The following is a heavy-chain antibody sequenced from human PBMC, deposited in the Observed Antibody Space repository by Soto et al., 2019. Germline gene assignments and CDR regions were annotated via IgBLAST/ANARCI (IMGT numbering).Heavy chain of an antibody. J-gene: IGHJ4*02. CDR1: GGTFSTYS. CDR2: IIPIFGTA. D-gene: IGHD1-26*01. V-gene: IGHV1-69*06. Sequence: QVQLVQSGAEVKKPGSSVKVSCKTSGGTFSTYSIVWVRQAPGEGLEWMGGIIPIFGTANYAQKFQDRVTITADKSTNTAFMELSSLKSEDTAMCYCASSSGNNYGVGTNYYFDYWGQGTLVTVSS. CDR3: ASSSGNNYGVGTNYYFDY.